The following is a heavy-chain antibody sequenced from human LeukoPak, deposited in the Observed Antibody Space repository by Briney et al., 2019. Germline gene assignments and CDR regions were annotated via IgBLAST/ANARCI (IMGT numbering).Heavy chain of an antibody. D-gene: IGHD6-19*01. CDR1: GFTFSSYG. CDR3: VHSSGWYYFDY. V-gene: IGHV3-30*03. Sequence: PGGSLRLSCAASGFTFSSYGMHWVRQAPGKGLEWVAVISYDGSNKYYADSVKGRFTISRDNSKNTLYLQMNSLRAEDTAVYYCVHSSGWYYFDYWGQGTLVTVSS. J-gene: IGHJ4*02. CDR2: ISYDGSNK.